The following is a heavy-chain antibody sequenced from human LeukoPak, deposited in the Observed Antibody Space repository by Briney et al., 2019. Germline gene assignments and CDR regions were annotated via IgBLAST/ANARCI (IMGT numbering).Heavy chain of an antibody. CDR1: GDSISSGGYS. Sequence: PSETLSLTCTVSGDSISSGGYSWSWIRQPPGKGLEWIGYIYHSGSTYYNPSLKSRVTISVDRSKNQFSLKLSSVTAADTAVYYCARVLGGDWFDPWGQGTLVTVSS. CDR3: ARVLGGDWFDP. V-gene: IGHV4-30-2*01. J-gene: IGHJ5*02. CDR2: IYHSGST. D-gene: IGHD7-27*01.